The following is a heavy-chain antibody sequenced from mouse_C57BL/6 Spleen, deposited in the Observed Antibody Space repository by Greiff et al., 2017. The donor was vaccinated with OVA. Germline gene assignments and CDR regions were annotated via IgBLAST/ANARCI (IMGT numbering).Heavy chain of an antibody. CDR2: IYPGSGNT. V-gene: IGHV1-76*01. Sequence: VQGVESGAELVRPGASVKLSCKASGYTFTDYYINWVKQRPGQGLEWIARIYPGSGNTYYNEKFKGKATLTAEKSSSTAYMQLSSLTSEDSAVYFCARWDYYGSSYGFAYWGQGTLVTVSA. CDR1: GYTFTDYY. CDR3: ARWDYYGSSYGFAY. D-gene: IGHD1-1*01. J-gene: IGHJ3*01.